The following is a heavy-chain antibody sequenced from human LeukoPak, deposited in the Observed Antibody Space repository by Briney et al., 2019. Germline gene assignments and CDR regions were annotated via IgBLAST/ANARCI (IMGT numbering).Heavy chain of an antibody. J-gene: IGHJ5*02. V-gene: IGHV3-48*01. CDR2: ISSSSSTI. D-gene: IGHD3-22*01. Sequence: GGSLRISCAASGFTFSSYSMNWVRQAPGKGLEWVSYISSSSSTIYYADSVKGRFTISRDNAKNSLYLQMNSLRAEDTAVYYCARDSDYYDSSGYYNLWFDPWGQGTLVTVSS. CDR1: GFTFSSYS. CDR3: ARDSDYYDSSGYYNLWFDP.